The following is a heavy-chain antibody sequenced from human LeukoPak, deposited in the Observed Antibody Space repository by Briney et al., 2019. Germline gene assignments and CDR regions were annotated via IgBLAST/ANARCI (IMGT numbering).Heavy chain of an antibody. J-gene: IGHJ2*01. CDR3: AADLAVAGGHNSDWYFDL. D-gene: IGHD6-19*01. Sequence: SVKVSCKASGFTFTSSAMQWVRQARGQRLEWIGWIVVGSGNTNYAQKFQERVTITRDMSTSTAYMELSRLRSEDTAVYYCAADLAVAGGHNSDWYFDLWGRGTLVTVSS. CDR1: GFTFTSSA. CDR2: IVVGSGNT. V-gene: IGHV1-58*02.